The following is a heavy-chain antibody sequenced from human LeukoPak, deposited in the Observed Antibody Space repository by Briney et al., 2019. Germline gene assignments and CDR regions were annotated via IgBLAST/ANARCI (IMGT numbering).Heavy chain of an antibody. CDR3: ARVGVHPVTTGYMDV. V-gene: IGHV4-39*07. D-gene: IGHD4-17*01. J-gene: IGHJ6*03. CDR1: GGSISNSSYY. CDR2: IYYSGST. Sequence: SETLSLTCTVSGGSISNSSYYWGWIRQPPGKGLEWIGSIYYSGSTYYNPSLKSRVTISVDTSKNQFSLKLSSVTAADTAVYYCARVGVHPVTTGYMDVWGKGTTVTISS.